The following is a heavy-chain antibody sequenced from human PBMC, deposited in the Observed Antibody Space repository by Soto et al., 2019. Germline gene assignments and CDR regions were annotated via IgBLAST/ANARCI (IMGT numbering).Heavy chain of an antibody. CDR1: GFTFSSYA. V-gene: IGHV3-30-3*01. Sequence: HPGGSLRLSCAASGFTFSSYAMHWVRQAPGKGLEWVAVISYDGSNKYYADSVKGRFTISRDSSKNTLYLQMNSLRAEDTAVYYCAREQCSGGSCRHYYYYYGMDVWGQGTTVTVSS. J-gene: IGHJ6*02. CDR3: AREQCSGGSCRHYYYYYGMDV. CDR2: ISYDGSNK. D-gene: IGHD2-15*01.